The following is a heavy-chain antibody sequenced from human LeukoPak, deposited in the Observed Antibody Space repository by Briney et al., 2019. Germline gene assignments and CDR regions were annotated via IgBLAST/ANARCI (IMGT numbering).Heavy chain of an antibody. J-gene: IGHJ4*02. V-gene: IGHV3-7*01. D-gene: IGHD2-15*01. CDR3: ARGGGLNTNFDY. CDR1: GFTFRNYW. Sequence: GGSLRLSCAASGFTFRNYWMGWVRPAPGKGLEWVANTKPDGSAEYYADSVRGRFTTSRHNANNLLYLQPNRLRAEDRDVYYCARGGGLNTNFDYWGQGTLVPVP. CDR2: TKPDGSAE.